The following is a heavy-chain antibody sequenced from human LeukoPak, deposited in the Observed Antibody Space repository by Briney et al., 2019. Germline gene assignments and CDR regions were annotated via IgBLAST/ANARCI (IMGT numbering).Heavy chain of an antibody. J-gene: IGHJ4*02. CDR2: IIPIFGTA. V-gene: IGHV1-69*13. CDR1: GGTFSSYA. CDR3: ARGLDYYNY. Sequence: SVTVSCKASGGTFSSYAISWVRQAPGQGLERMGGIIPIFGTANYAQKFQGRVTITADESMSTAYMELSSLRSEDTAVYYCARGLDYYNYWGQGTLVTVSS.